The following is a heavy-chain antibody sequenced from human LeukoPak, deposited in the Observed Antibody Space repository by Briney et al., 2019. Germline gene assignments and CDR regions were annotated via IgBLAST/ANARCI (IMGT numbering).Heavy chain of an antibody. D-gene: IGHD3-10*01. V-gene: IGHV4-34*01. Sequence: SETLSLTCAVYGGSFSGYYWSWIRQPPGKGLEWIGEINHSGSTNYNPSLKSRVTISVDTSKNQFSLKLSSVTAADTAVYYCARILTSGDYWGQGTLVTASS. CDR3: ARILTSGDY. CDR2: INHSGST. J-gene: IGHJ4*02. CDR1: GGSFSGYY.